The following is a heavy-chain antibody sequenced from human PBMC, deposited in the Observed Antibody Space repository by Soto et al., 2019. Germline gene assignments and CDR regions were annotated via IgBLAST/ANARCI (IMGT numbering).Heavy chain of an antibody. J-gene: IGHJ4*02. Sequence: SETLSLTCTVSGGSISSYYWSWIRQPPGKGLEWIGEINHSGSTNYNPSLKSRVTISVDTSKNQFSLKLSSVTAADTAVYYCARGRGVVVPAALDYWGQGAMVTVYS. D-gene: IGHD2-2*01. CDR3: ARGRGVVVPAALDY. V-gene: IGHV4-34*01. CDR2: INHSGST. CDR1: GGSISSYY.